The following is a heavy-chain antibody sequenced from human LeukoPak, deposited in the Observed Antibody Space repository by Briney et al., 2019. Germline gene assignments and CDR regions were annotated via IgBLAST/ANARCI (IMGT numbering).Heavy chain of an antibody. CDR3: ARGRGYGGNSGFAF. Sequence: ASVKVSCKSSGYTFTNYYIHWVRQAPGQGPEWMGIINPSGGSTNYAQKFQGRVTMTRDTSTSTVFIEVTSLRSEDTAVYYCARGRGYGGNSGFAFWGQGTLVTVSS. CDR2: INPSGGST. D-gene: IGHD4-23*01. J-gene: IGHJ4*02. V-gene: IGHV1-46*01. CDR1: GYTFTNYY.